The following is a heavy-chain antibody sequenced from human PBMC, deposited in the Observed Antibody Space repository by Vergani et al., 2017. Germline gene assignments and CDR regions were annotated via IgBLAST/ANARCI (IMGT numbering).Heavy chain of an antibody. CDR1: GFSFSSHA. CDR3: AKAGSVTSGSLQYNFYMDV. Sequence: VQLLESGGGLVQPGGSLRLSCAASGFSFSSHAIHWVRPAPGKGLEWVAVISNDGSKKYYADSVKGRFTISRDNSKNTLDLQMNSLRTQDTAVYYCAKAGSVTSGSLQYNFYMDVWGKGTTVTVS. V-gene: IGHV3-30*18. J-gene: IGHJ6*03. D-gene: IGHD3-10*01. CDR2: ISNDGSKK.